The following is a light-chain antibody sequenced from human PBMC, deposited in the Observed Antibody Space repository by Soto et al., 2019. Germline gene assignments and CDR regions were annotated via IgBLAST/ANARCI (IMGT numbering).Light chain of an antibody. CDR2: GAS. Sequence: EIVLTQSPATLSLSPGERATLSCRASQSVGSYLVWYQQKPGQAPRLLIHGASNRATGIPARFSGSGSGTDFTLTISSLEPEDFAVYYCQQRDQWPPLFGQGTRLEIK. J-gene: IGKJ5*01. CDR1: QSVGSY. V-gene: IGKV3-11*01. CDR3: QQRDQWPPL.